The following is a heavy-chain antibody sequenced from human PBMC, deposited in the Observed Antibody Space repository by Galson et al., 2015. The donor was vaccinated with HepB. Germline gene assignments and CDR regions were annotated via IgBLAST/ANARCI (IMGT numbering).Heavy chain of an antibody. Sequence: SLRLSCAASGFTFSSYAMHWVRQAPGKGLEWVAVISYDGSNKYYADSVKGRFTISRDNSKNTLYLQMNSLRAEDTAVYYCAKDLEGGSYYFDYWGQGTLVTVSS. J-gene: IGHJ4*02. V-gene: IGHV3-30-3*01. CDR1: GFTFSSYA. D-gene: IGHD1-26*01. CDR3: AKDLEGGSYYFDY. CDR2: ISYDGSNK.